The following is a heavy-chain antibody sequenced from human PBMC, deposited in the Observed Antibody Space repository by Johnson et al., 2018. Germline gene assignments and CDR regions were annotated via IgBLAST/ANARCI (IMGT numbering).Heavy chain of an antibody. Sequence: QVQLQQWGAGLLKPSETLSLTCAVYGGSFSGYYWSWIRQPPGKGLEWIGEINHSGSTNYNPSLKSRVTISVDTSKNQFSLKLSSVTAGDTAVYYCARSRYCRGGSGYSGYYYYGMDVWGQGTTVTVSS. D-gene: IGHD2-15*01. CDR3: ARSRYCRGGSGYSGYYYYGMDV. CDR1: GGSFSGYY. V-gene: IGHV4-34*01. J-gene: IGHJ6*02. CDR2: INHSGST.